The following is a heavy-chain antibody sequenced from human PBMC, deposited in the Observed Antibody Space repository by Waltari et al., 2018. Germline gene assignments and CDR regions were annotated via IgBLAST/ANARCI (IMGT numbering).Heavy chain of an antibody. CDR2: TYYRSRWYN. J-gene: IGHJ4*02. Sequence: QSPSRGLEWLGRTYYRSRWYNDYAVSVKSRISINPDTSKNQFSLQLNSVTPEDTALYYCARTWGSYYFDYWGQGTLVTVSS. CDR3: ARTWGSYYFDY. V-gene: IGHV6-1*01. D-gene: IGHD3-16*01.